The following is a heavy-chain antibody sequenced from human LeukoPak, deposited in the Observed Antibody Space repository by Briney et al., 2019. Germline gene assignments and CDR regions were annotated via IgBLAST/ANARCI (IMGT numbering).Heavy chain of an antibody. CDR1: GGSISIYY. J-gene: IGHJ4*02. V-gene: IGHV4-59*08. D-gene: IGHD4-17*01. CDR2: IYYSGST. Sequence: KTSETLSLTCTVSGGSISIYYWSWIRQPPGKGLEWIGYIYYSGSTNYNPSLKSRVTISVDTSKNQFSLKLSSVTAADTAVYYCARQWVTKRAFDYWGQGTLVTVSS. CDR3: ARQWVTKRAFDY.